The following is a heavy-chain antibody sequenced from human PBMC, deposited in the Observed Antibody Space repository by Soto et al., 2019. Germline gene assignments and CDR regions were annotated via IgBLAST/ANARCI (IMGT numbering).Heavy chain of an antibody. CDR3: ARTPGTYARFDD. Sequence: QVQLVQSGAEVKNPGASVKVSCKASGYTFTSYGISWVRQAPGQGVEWMGWISPYKGNTNYAQKLHGRVTMTTDTSTSTAYMELRSLRSDDAAVYYCARTPGTYARFDDWGQGTLVTVSS. CDR2: ISPYKGNT. CDR1: GYTFTSYG. J-gene: IGHJ5*02. V-gene: IGHV1-18*01. D-gene: IGHD1-26*01.